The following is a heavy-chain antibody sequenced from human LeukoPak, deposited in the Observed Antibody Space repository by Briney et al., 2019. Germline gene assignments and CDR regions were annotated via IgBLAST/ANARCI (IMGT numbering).Heavy chain of an antibody. CDR3: ARVGRDCSSINCYWDDWFDP. CDR1: GYSFINFC. V-gene: IGHV1-18*01. D-gene: IGHD2-2*01. CDR2: ISYQTGST. J-gene: IGHJ5*02. Sequence: LWATVRLPCGVSGYSFINFCFTGVRGPPGKAPVERIGISYQTGSTLYAQSVKGRVTMSRDTSKDKLYLELSTVISDDTAVYYCARVGRDCSSINCYWDDWFDPWGRGTLVIVSS.